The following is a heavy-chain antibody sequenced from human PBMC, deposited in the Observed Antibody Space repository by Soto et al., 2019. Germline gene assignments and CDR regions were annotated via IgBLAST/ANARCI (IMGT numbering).Heavy chain of an antibody. V-gene: IGHV3-53*01. CDR3: ARAKGLYHVPDY. CDR1: GFTVRTYF. CDR2: IDSSGGT. D-gene: IGHD3-16*01. Sequence: EVQLVESGGGLIQPGGSLTLSCAASGFTVRTYFLNWVRQAPGKGLEWVSVIDSSGGTYYADSVKDRFTISRDYSQNTLFLQMNSLRAEDTAVYYCARAKGLYHVPDYWGQGTLVTVSS. J-gene: IGHJ4*02.